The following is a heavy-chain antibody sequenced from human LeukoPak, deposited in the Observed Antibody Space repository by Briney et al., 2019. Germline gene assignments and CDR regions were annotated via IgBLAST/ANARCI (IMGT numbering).Heavy chain of an antibody. CDR1: GVTFTNYA. Sequence: PGGSLRLSCAASGVTFTNYAMSWVRQAPGRGLEWVSAMSANGDSTYYAASVKGRFTISRDNSKNTLYLQMIIMKAKNPALYYCTKGASSWYYGAFDVWGQGTLVTVSS. J-gene: IGHJ3*01. CDR2: MSANGDST. V-gene: IGHV3-23*01. D-gene: IGHD6-13*01. CDR3: TKGASSWYYGAFDV.